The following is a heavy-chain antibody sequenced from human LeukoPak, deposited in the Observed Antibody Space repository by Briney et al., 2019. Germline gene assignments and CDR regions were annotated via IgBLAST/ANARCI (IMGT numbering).Heavy chain of an antibody. CDR1: GYTFTSYD. V-gene: IGHV1-3*01. CDR2: INAGNGNT. D-gene: IGHD2-2*01. J-gene: IGHJ4*02. Sequence: ASVKVSCKASGYTFTSYDMHWVRQAPGQRLEWMGWINAGNGNTKYSQKFQGRVTITRDTSASTAYMELSSLRSEDTAVYYCATMDRYCSSTSCYCPYWGQGTLVTVSS. CDR3: ATMDRYCSSTSCYCPY.